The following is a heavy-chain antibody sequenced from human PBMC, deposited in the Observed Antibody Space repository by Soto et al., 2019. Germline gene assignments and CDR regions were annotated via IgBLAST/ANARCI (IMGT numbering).Heavy chain of an antibody. CDR3: ARDHINSCKCSY. D-gene: IGHD2-15*01. Sequence: SMRLCCAASAFTFSNYWVCWVRQTPGKGLEWVANIKQDGSQYYYVDSVKGRFTTSRDNTKNSFYLQMSSLRAEDTAVCYCARDHINSCKCSYCGRRSRVTVAS. CDR1: AFTFSNYW. J-gene: IGHJ4*01. V-gene: IGHV3-7*01. CDR2: IKQDGSQY.